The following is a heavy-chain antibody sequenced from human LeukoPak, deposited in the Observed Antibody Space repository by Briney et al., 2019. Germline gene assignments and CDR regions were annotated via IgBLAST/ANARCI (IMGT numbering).Heavy chain of an antibody. CDR3: ARGLGVTDAFDI. V-gene: IGHV1-46*01. CDR2: INPSGGST. J-gene: IGHJ3*02. Sequence: ASVKVSCKASGYTFTSYHMHWVRQAPGQGLEWMGIINPSGGSTSYAQKFQGRVTMTRDMSTSTVYMELSSLRSEDTAVYYCARGLGVTDAFDIWGQGTMVTVSS. D-gene: IGHD2-21*02. CDR1: GYTFTSYH.